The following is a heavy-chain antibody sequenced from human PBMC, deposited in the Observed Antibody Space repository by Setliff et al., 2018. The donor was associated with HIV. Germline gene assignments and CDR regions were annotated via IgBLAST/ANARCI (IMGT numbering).Heavy chain of an antibody. Sequence: ASVKVSCKPSGHTFSNSDIHWVRRATGQGLEWMGWMNPNSSVTGYALKFHDRVTMTRDTSISTAYLELRTLTSEDTAVYYCASGKGVGGVVITDGLDVWGKGTTVTVS. CDR2: MNPNSSVT. J-gene: IGHJ6*03. V-gene: IGHV1-8*02. D-gene: IGHD3-10*01. CDR3: ASGKGVGGVVITDGLDV. CDR1: GHTFSNSD.